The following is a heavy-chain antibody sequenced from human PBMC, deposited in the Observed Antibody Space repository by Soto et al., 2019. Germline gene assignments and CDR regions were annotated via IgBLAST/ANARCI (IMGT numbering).Heavy chain of an antibody. CDR1: GFTFSSYG. J-gene: IGHJ4*02. CDR3: AKDFWSGGQDIVVVVAATLDY. Sequence: GGSLRLSCAASGFTFSSYGMHWVRQAPGKGLEWVAVISYDGSNKYYADSVKGRFTISRDNSKNTLYLQMNSLRAEDTAVYYCAKDFWSGGQDIVVVVAATLDYWGQGTLVTVSS. D-gene: IGHD2-15*01. CDR2: ISYDGSNK. V-gene: IGHV3-30*18.